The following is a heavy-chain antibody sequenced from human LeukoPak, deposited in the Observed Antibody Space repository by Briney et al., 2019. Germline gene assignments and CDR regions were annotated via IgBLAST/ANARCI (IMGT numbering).Heavy chain of an antibody. V-gene: IGHV1-18*01. D-gene: IGHD2-2*01. J-gene: IGHJ3*02. CDR1: GYTFSSYG. CDR3: ATRRLLSSTSCYWRCGREAFDI. Sequence: ASVKVSCKASGYTFSSYGISWVRQAPGQGLEWMGWISAYNGNTNYAQKLQGRVTMTEDTSTDTAYMELSSLRSEDTAVYYCATRRLLSSTSCYWRCGREAFDIWGQGTMVTVSS. CDR2: ISAYNGNT.